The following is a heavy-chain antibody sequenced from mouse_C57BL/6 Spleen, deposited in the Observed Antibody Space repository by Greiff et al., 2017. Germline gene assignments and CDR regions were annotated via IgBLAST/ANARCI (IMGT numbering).Heavy chain of an antibody. CDR3: ASPIYGSSYYFDY. Sequence: EVQLQESGPGLVKPSPSLSLSCSVTGYSITSGYYWNWIRQFPGNKLEWMGYISYDGSNNYNPSLKKRISITHDTSKNQFFLKLNSVTTEDTATYYCASPIYGSSYYFDYWGQGTTLTVSS. V-gene: IGHV3-6*01. CDR1: GYSITSGYY. J-gene: IGHJ2*01. CDR2: ISYDGSN. D-gene: IGHD1-1*01.